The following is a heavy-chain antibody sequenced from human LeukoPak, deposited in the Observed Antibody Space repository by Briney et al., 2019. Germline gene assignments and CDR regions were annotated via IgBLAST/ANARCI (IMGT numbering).Heavy chain of an antibody. V-gene: IGHV4-59*11. CDR2: IYYSGST. Sequence: SETLSLTCTVSGGSISSHYWSWLRQPPGKALEWIGNIYYSGSTNYNPSLKSRVTISVDTSKNQFSLKLTSVTAADTAVYYCARADTTMVAPNNFDYWGQGTLVTVSS. J-gene: IGHJ4*02. D-gene: IGHD5-18*01. CDR3: ARADTTMVAPNNFDY. CDR1: GGSISSHY.